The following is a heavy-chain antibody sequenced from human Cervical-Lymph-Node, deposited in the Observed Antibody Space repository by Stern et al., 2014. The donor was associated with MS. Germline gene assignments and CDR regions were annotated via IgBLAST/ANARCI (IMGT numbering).Heavy chain of an antibody. V-gene: IGHV3-33*01. CDR1: GFTFNNFG. D-gene: IGHD2-15*01. CDR3: ARAEYCVGGGSCYLPDY. CDR2: IWSDGSRT. Sequence: VQLVESGGGVVQPGRSLRLSCEASGFTFNNFGMHWVRQAPGKGLEWVAIIWSDGSRTYYADSVKGRFTISRDNSKNTLYLQMNSLRAEDTALYCCARAEYCVGGGSCYLPDYGGQGTLGTVSS. J-gene: IGHJ4*02.